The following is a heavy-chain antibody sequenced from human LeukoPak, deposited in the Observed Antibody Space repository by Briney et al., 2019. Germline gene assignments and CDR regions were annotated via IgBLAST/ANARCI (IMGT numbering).Heavy chain of an antibody. CDR1: GFTFSSYA. D-gene: IGHD5-18*01. J-gene: IGHJ4*02. Sequence: GRSLRLSCAASGFTFSSYAMHWVRQAPGKGLEWVAVISYDGSNKYYADSVKGRFTISRDNSKNTLYLQMNSLRAEDTAVYYCARRANTAPPYYFDYWGQGTLVTVSS. V-gene: IGHV3-30*04. CDR2: ISYDGSNK. CDR3: ARRANTAPPYYFDY.